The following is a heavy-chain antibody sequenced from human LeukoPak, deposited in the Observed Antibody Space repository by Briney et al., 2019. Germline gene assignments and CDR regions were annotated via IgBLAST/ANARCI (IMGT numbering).Heavy chain of an antibody. CDR2: INPNSGGT. V-gene: IGHV1-2*02. J-gene: IGHJ4*02. Sequence: ASVKVSCKASGYTFTGYCMHWVRQAPGQGLEWMGWINPNSGGTNYAQKFQGRVTMTRDTSISTAYMELSRLRSDDTAVYYCARPTRKYSSGLDYWGQGTLVTVSS. CDR3: ARPTRKYSSGLDY. CDR1: GYTFTGYC. D-gene: IGHD6-19*01.